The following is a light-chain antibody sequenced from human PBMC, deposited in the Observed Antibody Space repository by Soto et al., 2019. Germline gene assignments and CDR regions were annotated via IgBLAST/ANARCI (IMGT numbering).Light chain of an antibody. CDR1: QSVSNNY. J-gene: IGKJ1*01. Sequence: SPVEIATLSFVASQSVSNNYLAWYQQKPGQAPRLLIYGTSTRATGIPVRFSGSGSGTDFTLTICSLQAEDCTGYCCHLEVFLPKTFGHGA. CDR2: GTS. CDR3: HLEVFLPKT. V-gene: IGKV3D-7*01.